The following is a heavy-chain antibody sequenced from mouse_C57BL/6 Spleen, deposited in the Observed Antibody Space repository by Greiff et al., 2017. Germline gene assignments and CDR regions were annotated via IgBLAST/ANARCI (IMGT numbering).Heavy chain of an antibody. V-gene: IGHV1-18*01. D-gene: IGHD2-4*01. CDR3: ARAYYDYDWFAY. J-gene: IGHJ3*01. CDR1: GYTFTDYN. Sequence: EVQRVESGPELVKPGASVKIPCKASGYTFTDYNMDWVKQSHGKSLEWIGDINPNNGGTIYNQKFKGKATLTVDKSSSTAYMELRSLTSEDTAVYYCARAYYDYDWFAYWGQGTLVTVSA. CDR2: INPNNGGT.